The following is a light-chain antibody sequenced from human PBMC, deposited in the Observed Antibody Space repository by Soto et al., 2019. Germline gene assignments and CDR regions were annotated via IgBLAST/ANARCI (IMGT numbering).Light chain of an antibody. J-gene: IGLJ3*02. CDR1: SSNIGSNT. Sequence: QPVLTQPPSASGTPGQRVTISCSGSSSNIGSNTVNWYQQVAGTAPKVVIYKSSQRPSGVPDRFSGSTSSTSASLAISGLQSEDEAEYYCSTWDDRLNGWLFGGGTKLTVL. CDR2: KSS. CDR3: STWDDRLNGWL. V-gene: IGLV1-44*01.